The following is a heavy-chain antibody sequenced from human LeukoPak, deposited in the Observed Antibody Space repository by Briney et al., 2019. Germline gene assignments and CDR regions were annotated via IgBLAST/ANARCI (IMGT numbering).Heavy chain of an antibody. D-gene: IGHD2-2*01. CDR2: IYPGDSDT. Sequence: GESLKISCKGSGYSFTSYWIGWVRQMPGKGLEWMGIIYPGDSDTRYSPSFQGQVTISADKSISTAYLQWSSLKASDTAMYYCVRQYCSSTSCYWGYYMDVWGKGTTVTVSS. J-gene: IGHJ6*03. CDR3: VRQYCSSTSCYWGYYMDV. CDR1: GYSFTSYW. V-gene: IGHV5-51*01.